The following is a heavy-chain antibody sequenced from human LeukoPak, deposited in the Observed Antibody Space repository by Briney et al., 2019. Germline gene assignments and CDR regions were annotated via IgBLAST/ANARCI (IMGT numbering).Heavy chain of an antibody. Sequence: ASVKVFCKASGYTFTSYDIIWVRQATGQGLEWMGWMNPNSGNTGYAQKFQGRVTITTDESTSTAYMELSSLKSEDTAVYYCAREGPGFGGVPDYWGQGTLVTVSS. J-gene: IGHJ4*02. CDR1: GYTFTSYD. CDR2: MNPNSGNT. V-gene: IGHV1-8*01. CDR3: AREGPGFGGVPDY. D-gene: IGHD3-16*01.